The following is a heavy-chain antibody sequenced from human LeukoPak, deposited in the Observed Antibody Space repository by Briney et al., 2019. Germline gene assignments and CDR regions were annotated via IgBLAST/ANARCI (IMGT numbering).Heavy chain of an antibody. CDR1: GFTLNSYS. Sequence: GSLRLPCSASGFTLNSYSMRGVRQAPGEGVEVVFAINCCGGSTYYADSVKGRFTISRDNSKNTLYLQMNSLRAEDTAVYYCAKDQGHIVVVPAAPYYYYYYGMDVWGQGTTVTVSS. J-gene: IGHJ6*02. V-gene: IGHV3-23*01. CDR3: AKDQGHIVVVPAAPYYYYYYGMDV. D-gene: IGHD2-2*01. CDR2: INCCGGST.